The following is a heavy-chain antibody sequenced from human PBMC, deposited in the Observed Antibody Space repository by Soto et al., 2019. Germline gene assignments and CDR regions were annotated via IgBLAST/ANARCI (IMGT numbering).Heavy chain of an antibody. CDR1: GFTFSSYA. J-gene: IGHJ4*02. Sequence: VQLVESGGGLVQPGGSLRLSCAASGFTFSSYAMHWVRQAPGKGLEWVAVISYDGSNKYYADSVKGRFTISRDNSKNTLYLQMNSLRAEDTAVYYCARDIAARPRVGRWFDYWGQGTLVTVSS. V-gene: IGHV3-30-3*01. CDR2: ISYDGSNK. CDR3: ARDIAARPRVGRWFDY. D-gene: IGHD6-6*01.